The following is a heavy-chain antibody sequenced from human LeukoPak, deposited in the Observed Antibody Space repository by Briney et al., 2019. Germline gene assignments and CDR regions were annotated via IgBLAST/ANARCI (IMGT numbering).Heavy chain of an antibody. CDR2: VSSGFHA. V-gene: IGHV3-13*01. D-gene: IGHD5-18*01. CDR1: GFTLGSHD. CDR3: VREARGYHYTYFDY. J-gene: IGHJ4*02. Sequence: TGGSLRLSCTASGFTLGSHDMHWVRQIQGQGLEWVAAVSSGFHAFFADSVQGRFTVSREDARNSLYLQMNSLRAGDTAVYYCVREARGYHYTYFDYWGQGTLVTVSS.